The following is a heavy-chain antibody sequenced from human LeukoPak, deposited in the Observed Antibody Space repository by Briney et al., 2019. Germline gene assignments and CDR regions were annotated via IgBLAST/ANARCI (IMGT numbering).Heavy chain of an antibody. Sequence: PGGSLRLSCAATGFNFRKHWMSWVRQSIGKRLECVAKIQEDGSEMHYVDSVKGRFTIARDNARNSLYLQMNTLSAEDTAVYYCARDAGAGFDYWGQGTLVTVSS. CDR3: ARDAGAGFDY. J-gene: IGHJ4*02. CDR2: IQEDGSEM. CDR1: GFNFRKHW. V-gene: IGHV3-7*01. D-gene: IGHD6-13*01.